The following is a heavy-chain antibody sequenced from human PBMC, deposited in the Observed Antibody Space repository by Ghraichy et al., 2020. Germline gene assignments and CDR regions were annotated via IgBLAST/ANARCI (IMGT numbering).Heavy chain of an antibody. CDR1: GFNFTASL. J-gene: IGHJ4*02. D-gene: IGHD5-24*01. V-gene: IGHV3-7*03. Sequence: LSLTCAASGFNFTASLMNWVRQAPGKGLEWVAGIKQDGSEKYHVDSVKGRFTISRDNAKNSLYLQMNSLRVEDTAVYYCARDRAYKSFDYWGQGILVTVSS. CDR2: IKQDGSEK. CDR3: ARDRAYKSFDY.